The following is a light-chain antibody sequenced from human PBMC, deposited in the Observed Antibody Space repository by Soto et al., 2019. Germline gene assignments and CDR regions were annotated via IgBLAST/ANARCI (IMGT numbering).Light chain of an antibody. J-gene: IGLJ1*01. Sequence: QSALTQPTPLSGAPGQSITHSCPGTSSEVCGYNYVSWYQQHTGKAPKLMIYDVSNRPSGVSNRFSGSKSGNTASLTISGLQAEDEADYYCSSYTSSSTLTYVFGTGTKVTVL. V-gene: IGLV2-14*01. CDR3: SSYTSSSTLTYV. CDR1: SSEVCGYNY. CDR2: DVS.